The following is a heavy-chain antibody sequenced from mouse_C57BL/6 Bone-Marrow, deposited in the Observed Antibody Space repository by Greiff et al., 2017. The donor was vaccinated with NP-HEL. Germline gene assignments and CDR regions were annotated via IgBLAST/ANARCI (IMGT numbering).Heavy chain of an antibody. CDR2: ISYDGSN. D-gene: IGHD1-1*01. CDR1: SYSIISGYY. J-gene: IGHJ3*01. Sequence: DVKLQESGPGLVKPSQSLSLTCSVTSYSIISGYYWNWIRQFPGNKLEWMAYISYDGSNNYNPSLKNRISITRDISKNQFFLKLTSVTTEDTATYYCAREGGYYGSPFAYWGQGTLVTVSA. V-gene: IGHV3-6*01. CDR3: AREGGYYGSPFAY.